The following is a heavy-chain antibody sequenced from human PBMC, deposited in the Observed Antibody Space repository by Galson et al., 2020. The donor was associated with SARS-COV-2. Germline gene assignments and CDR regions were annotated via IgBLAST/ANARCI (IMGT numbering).Heavy chain of an antibody. J-gene: IGHJ6*02. Sequence: ASVTVSCKPSGYTFTGHYMHWVRQAPGQGLEWMGWINHNSGGTKYAQKFPGRVTMTRDTSISTAYLELSRLRSDDTAIYYCARAGQSPDYYYYYNLDVWGQGTTVTVSS. CDR3: ARAGQSPDYYYYYNLDV. D-gene: IGHD3-10*01. CDR1: GYTFTGHY. CDR2: INHNSGGT. V-gene: IGHV1-2*02.